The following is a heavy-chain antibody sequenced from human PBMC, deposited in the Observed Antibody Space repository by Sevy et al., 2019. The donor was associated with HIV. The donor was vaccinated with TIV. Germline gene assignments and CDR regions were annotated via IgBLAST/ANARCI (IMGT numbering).Heavy chain of an antibody. D-gene: IGHD5-12*01. V-gene: IGHV4-4*07. CDR3: ARGGLVAEFDY. J-gene: IGHJ4*02. Sequence: SETLSLTCTVSGGSFSGYYWTWIRQTAGKGLEWIGRIYIDGTGNYNPTLKSRVTMSVDTSKNQFSLKLNSVTAADTAVYYCARGGLVAEFDYWGQGTLVTVSS. CDR2: IYIDGTG. CDR1: GGSFSGYY.